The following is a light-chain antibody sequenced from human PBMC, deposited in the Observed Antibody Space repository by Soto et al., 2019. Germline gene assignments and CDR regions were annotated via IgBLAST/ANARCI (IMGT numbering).Light chain of an antibody. Sequence: EIQMTQSPSTLSASVGDGVTITCRASQNISVWLAWYQQRPGKAPKLLIYDASSLETGVPSRFSGSRSGTEFTLTIRSLQPDDFATYYCQQYDSASPTFGQGTKLEIK. CDR1: QNISVW. CDR3: QQYDSASPT. J-gene: IGKJ2*01. CDR2: DAS. V-gene: IGKV1-5*01.